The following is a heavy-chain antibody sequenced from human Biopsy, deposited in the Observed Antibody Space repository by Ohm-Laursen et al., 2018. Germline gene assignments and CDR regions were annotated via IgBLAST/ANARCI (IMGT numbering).Heavy chain of an antibody. Sequence: SSVKVSCKASGGPSSNYAFSSVRQAPGQGLEWVGRIVPVLGHLNYAQRFQGRVSITADKSTSYVFMELSRLTSGDTAVYYCAADADGYYTEFDYWGPGTLVTVSS. V-gene: IGHV1-69*04. CDR1: GGPSSNYA. J-gene: IGHJ4*02. CDR2: IVPVLGHL. CDR3: AADADGYYTEFDY. D-gene: IGHD3-3*01.